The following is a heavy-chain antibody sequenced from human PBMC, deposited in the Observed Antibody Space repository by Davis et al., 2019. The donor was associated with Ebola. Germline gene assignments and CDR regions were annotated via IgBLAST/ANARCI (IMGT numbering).Heavy chain of an antibody. V-gene: IGHV3-21*01. CDR3: AREGYYYDSSGYYPIFDY. D-gene: IGHD3-22*01. Sequence: GGSLRLSCAASGFTFSSYSMNWVRQAPGKGLEWVSSISSSSSYLYYADSVKGRFTISRDNAKNSLYLQMNSLRAEDTAVYYCAREGYYYDSSGYYPIFDYWGQGTLVTVSS. J-gene: IGHJ4*02. CDR1: GFTFSSYS. CDR2: ISSSSSYL.